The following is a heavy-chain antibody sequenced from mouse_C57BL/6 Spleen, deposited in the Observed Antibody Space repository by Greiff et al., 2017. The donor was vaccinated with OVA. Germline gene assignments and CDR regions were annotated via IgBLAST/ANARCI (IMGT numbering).Heavy chain of an antibody. D-gene: IGHD2-3*01. Sequence: VQLQQSGPGLVKPSQSLSLTCSVTGYSITSGYYWNWIRQFPGNKLEWMGYISYDGSNNYNPSLKNRISITRDTSKNQFFLKLNSVTTEDTATYYCARGIYDGYLDYWGQGTTLTVSS. J-gene: IGHJ2*01. CDR3: ARGIYDGYLDY. CDR1: GYSITSGYY. CDR2: ISYDGSN. V-gene: IGHV3-6*01.